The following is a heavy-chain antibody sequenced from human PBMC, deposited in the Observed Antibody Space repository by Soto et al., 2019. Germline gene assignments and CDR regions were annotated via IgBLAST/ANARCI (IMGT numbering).Heavy chain of an antibody. J-gene: IGHJ3*02. CDR2: IYWDDDK. CDR3: AHYFYLLVDDAFDI. CDR1: GFSLSTSGVG. V-gene: IGHV2-5*02. Sequence: QITLKESGPTLVKPTQTLTLTCTFSGFSLSTSGVGVGWIRQPPGKALEWLALIYWDDDKRYSPSLKSRLTITKDTSKTQVVLTMTNMDPVDTATYYCAHYFYLLVDDAFDIWGQGTMVTVSS. D-gene: IGHD2-8*02.